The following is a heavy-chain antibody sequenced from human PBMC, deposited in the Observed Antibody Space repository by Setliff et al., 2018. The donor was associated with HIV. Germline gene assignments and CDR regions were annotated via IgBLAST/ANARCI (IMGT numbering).Heavy chain of an antibody. CDR2: IIPIFGTA. V-gene: IGHV1-69*06. D-gene: IGHD6-13*01. CDR1: GGTFSSYA. Sequence: ASVKVSCKASGGTFSSYAISWVRQAPGQGLEWMGGIIPIFGTANYAQKFQGRVTMTSDTSTSTAYMELRSLRSDDTAVYYCARDGIAAAGTKYFQHWGQGTLVTVSS. CDR3: ARDGIAAAGTKYFQH. J-gene: IGHJ1*01.